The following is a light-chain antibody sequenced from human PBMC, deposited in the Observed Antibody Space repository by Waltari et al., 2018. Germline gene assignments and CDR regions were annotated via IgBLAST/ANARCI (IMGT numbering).Light chain of an antibody. J-gene: IGLJ2*01. CDR2: KDT. CDR1: ALPKQY. V-gene: IGLV3-25*03. CDR3: QSTDNSGTYVV. Sequence: SYELTQPPSVSVSPGQTARITCSGDALPKQYSFWYQQRSGQVPVVVIYKDTERPSGIPERFSGSSSGTRVTLTISGVQAEDEADYYCQSTDNSGTYVVFGGGTKLTVL.